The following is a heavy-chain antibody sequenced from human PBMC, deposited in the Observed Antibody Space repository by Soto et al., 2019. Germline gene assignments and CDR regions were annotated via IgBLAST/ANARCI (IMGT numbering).Heavy chain of an antibody. V-gene: IGHV1-2*02. CDR3: AREYSSSSHYYYYGMDV. CDR2: INPNSGGT. Sequence: VASVKVSCKASGYTFTGYYMHWVRQAPGQGLEWMGWINPNSGGTNYAQKFQGRVTMTRDTSISTAYMELSRLRSDDTAVYYCAREYSSSSHYYYYGMDVWGQGTTVTVSS. D-gene: IGHD6-6*01. CDR1: GYTFTGYY. J-gene: IGHJ6*02.